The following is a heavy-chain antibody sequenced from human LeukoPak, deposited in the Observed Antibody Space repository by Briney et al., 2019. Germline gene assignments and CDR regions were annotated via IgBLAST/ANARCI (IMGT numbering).Heavy chain of an antibody. D-gene: IGHD2-15*01. CDR2: ISAYNGNT. V-gene: IGHV1-18*01. CDR3: ARDTMVVMTFDY. J-gene: IGHJ4*02. CDR1: GYTFTSYG. Sequence: ASVKVSCKASGYTFTSYGISWVRQAPGQGLEWMGWISAYNGNTNYAQKLQGRVTMTTDTSTSTAYMELSSLRSEDTAVYYCARDTMVVMTFDYWGQGTLVTVSS.